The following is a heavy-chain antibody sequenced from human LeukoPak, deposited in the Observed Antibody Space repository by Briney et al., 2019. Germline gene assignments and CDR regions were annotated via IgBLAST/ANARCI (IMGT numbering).Heavy chain of an antibody. D-gene: IGHD3-16*01. Sequence: GESLKISCKASEYSFTTYWIGWVRQTPEKGLKWIGVVYPGDSDTRYNPPFQGQVTISADKSINTAFLQWSSLKVSDTAMYYCVRPAGGHYDYYYMDVWGKGTAVTVSS. J-gene: IGHJ6*03. CDR2: VYPGDSDT. CDR3: VRPAGGHYDYYYMDV. V-gene: IGHV5-51*01. CDR1: EYSFTTYW.